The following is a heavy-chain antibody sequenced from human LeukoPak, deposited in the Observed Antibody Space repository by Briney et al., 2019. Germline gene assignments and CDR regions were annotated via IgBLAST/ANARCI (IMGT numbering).Heavy chain of an antibody. D-gene: IGHD6-6*01. J-gene: IGHJ4*02. CDR3: ARALLNSSSPGNLNFDY. V-gene: IGHV4-34*01. CDR2: INHSGST. Sequence: SETLSLTCAVYGGSFSGYYWSWICQPPGKGLEWIGEINHSGSTNYNPSLKSRVTISVDTSKNQFSLKLSSVTAADTAVYYCARALLNSSSPGNLNFDYWGQGTLVTVSS. CDR1: GGSFSGYY.